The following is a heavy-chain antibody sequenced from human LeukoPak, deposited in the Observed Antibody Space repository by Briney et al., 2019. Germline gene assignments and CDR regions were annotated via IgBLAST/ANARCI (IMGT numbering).Heavy chain of an antibody. J-gene: IGHJ5*02. CDR2: ISGSGVST. CDR1: GFTFSTYA. D-gene: IGHD3-16*01. Sequence: GGSLRPSCAASGFTFSTYALSWVRQAPGKGLEWVSGISGSGVSTFYADSVKGRFTISRDNAKNSLYLQMNSLRAEDTAVYYCARGTPTRGLGTYNWFDPWGQGTLVTVSS. CDR3: ARGTPTRGLGTYNWFDP. V-gene: IGHV3-23*01.